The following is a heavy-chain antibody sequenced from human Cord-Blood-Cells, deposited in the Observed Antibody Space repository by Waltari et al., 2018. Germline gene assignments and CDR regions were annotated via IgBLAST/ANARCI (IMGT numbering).Heavy chain of an antibody. D-gene: IGHD6-19*01. V-gene: IGHV4-4*07. CDR2: IYTSGST. CDR3: ARSGYSSGWFDAFDI. CDR1: GGSISSYY. J-gene: IGHJ3*02. Sequence: QVQLQESGPGLVKPSETLSLTCTVSGGSISSYYWSWIRQPAGKGLEWIGRIYTSGSTTDTPPLKRRVTMSVDTSKNQFSLKLSSVTAADTAVYYCARSGYSSGWFDAFDIWGQGTMVTVSS.